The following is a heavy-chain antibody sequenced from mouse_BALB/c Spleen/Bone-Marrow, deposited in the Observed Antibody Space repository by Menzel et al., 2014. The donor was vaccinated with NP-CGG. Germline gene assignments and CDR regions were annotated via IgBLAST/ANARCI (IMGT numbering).Heavy chain of an antibody. V-gene: IGHV14-3*02. D-gene: IGHD2-1*01. CDR2: IDPANGNT. CDR3: ARYGNYCYAMDY. CDR1: GFNIKDAY. Sequence: EVKLMESGAELVKPGASVKLSCTASGFNIKDAYMHWVKQRPEQGLEWIGRIDPANGNTKYDPKFQGRATITADTSSNTAYLQLNSLTSEDTAVYYCARYGNYCYAMDYWGQGTSVTVSS. J-gene: IGHJ4*01.